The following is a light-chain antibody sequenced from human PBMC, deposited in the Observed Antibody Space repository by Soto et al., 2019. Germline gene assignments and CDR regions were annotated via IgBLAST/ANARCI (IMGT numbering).Light chain of an antibody. V-gene: IGKV3-15*01. CDR3: QQYNNWPLT. J-gene: IGKJ4*01. CDR2: GAS. Sequence: EIVMTQSPATLSVSPGERATLSCRASQSVSSNLAWYQQKPGRAPRLLIYGASTRATGIPARFRGSGSGTEFTLTISSLQSADFAVYYCQQYNNWPLTFGGGTKVEIK. CDR1: QSVSSN.